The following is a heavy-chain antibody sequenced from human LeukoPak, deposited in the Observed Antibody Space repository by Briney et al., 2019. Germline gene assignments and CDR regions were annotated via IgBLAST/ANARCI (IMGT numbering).Heavy chain of an antibody. CDR1: GFTFSSYA. V-gene: IGHV3-30*04. CDR3: ARDSGRAVNGLFDY. J-gene: IGHJ4*02. Sequence: PGGSLRLSCAASGFTFSSYAMHWVRQAPGKGLEWVAVISYDGSNKYYADSVKGRFTISRDNSKNTLYLQMNSLRAEDTAVYYCARDSGRAVNGLFDYWGQGTLVTVSS. CDR2: ISYDGSNK. D-gene: IGHD2-15*01.